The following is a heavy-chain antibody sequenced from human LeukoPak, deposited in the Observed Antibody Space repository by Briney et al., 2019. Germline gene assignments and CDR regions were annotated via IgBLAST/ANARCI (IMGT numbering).Heavy chain of an antibody. Sequence: SQTLSLTCPVSGGSISRGVYYWSWIRQHPGKGLEWIGYIYYSGSTYYNPSLKSRVTISVDTSKNQFSLKLSSVTAADTAVYYCARGAKNDYVWGSYRYTNYYYGMDVWGQGTTVTVSS. CDR3: ARGAKNDYVWGSYRYTNYYYGMDV. CDR2: IYYSGST. J-gene: IGHJ6*02. V-gene: IGHV4-31*03. D-gene: IGHD3-16*02. CDR1: GGSISRGVYY.